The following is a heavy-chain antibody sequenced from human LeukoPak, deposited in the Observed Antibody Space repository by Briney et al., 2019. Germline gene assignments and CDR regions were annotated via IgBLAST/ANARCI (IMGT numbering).Heavy chain of an antibody. Sequence: PGGSLRLSCAASGFTFTTYSMSWVRQAPGKGLEWVSAINAGGTFSKYADSVTGRFTISRDNSKNTLYLQMNSLRAEDTAVYYCAKDNRYRQYYYDSSGYDSQTLDYWGQGTLVTVSS. CDR2: INAGGTFS. D-gene: IGHD3-22*01. CDR3: AKDNRYRQYYYDSSGYDSQTLDY. J-gene: IGHJ4*02. CDR1: GFTFTTYS. V-gene: IGHV3-23*01.